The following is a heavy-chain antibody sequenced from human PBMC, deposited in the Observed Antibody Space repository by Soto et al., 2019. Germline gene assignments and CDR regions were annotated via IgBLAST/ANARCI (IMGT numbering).Heavy chain of an antibody. D-gene: IGHD6-13*01. J-gene: IGHJ4*02. CDR1: GFTFISYA. V-gene: IGHV3-23*01. Sequence: GSLRLSCAASGFTFISYAMSWVRQAPGKGLEWVSAISGSGGSTYYADSVKGRFTISRDNSKNTLYLQMNSLRAEDTAVYYCAKDPSIAAAGTTRRDDYWGQGTLVTVSS. CDR2: ISGSGGST. CDR3: AKDPSIAAAGTTRRDDY.